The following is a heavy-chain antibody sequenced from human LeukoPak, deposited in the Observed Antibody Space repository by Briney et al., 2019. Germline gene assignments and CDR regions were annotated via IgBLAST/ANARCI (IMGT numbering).Heavy chain of an antibody. Sequence: QPGGSLRLSCAASRFTFSIYAMHWVRQAPGKGLEWVAVISYDGRSKYEADSVKGRFTISRDNSKNTLYLQMNSLRPEDTAVYYCAKGAPWLTNDGDDAFDIWGQGTMVTVSS. CDR1: RFTFSIYA. V-gene: IGHV3-30*04. J-gene: IGHJ3*02. D-gene: IGHD1-1*01. CDR3: AKGAPWLTNDGDDAFDI. CDR2: ISYDGRSK.